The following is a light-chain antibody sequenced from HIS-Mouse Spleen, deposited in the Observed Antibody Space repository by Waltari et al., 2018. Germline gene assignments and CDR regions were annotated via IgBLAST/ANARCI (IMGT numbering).Light chain of an antibody. J-gene: IGLJ2*01. Sequence: SYELTQPSSVSVSPGQTARITCSGDVLAKKYARWFQQKPGQAPVLVIYTDSERPSGIPERVSGSSAGTTVTLTISGAQVEDEADYYCYSAADNSGVFGGGTKLTVL. CDR3: YSAADNSGV. V-gene: IGLV3-27*01. CDR1: VLAKKY. CDR2: TDS.